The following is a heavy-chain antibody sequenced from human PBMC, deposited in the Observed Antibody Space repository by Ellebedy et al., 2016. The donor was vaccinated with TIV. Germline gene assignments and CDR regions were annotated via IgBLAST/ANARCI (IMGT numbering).Heavy chain of an antibody. J-gene: IGHJ4*02. CDR1: GFIFSDLG. CDR3: AKEYHSRGYGAYFDD. Sequence: PGGSLRLSCGASGFIFSDLGMHWVRQAPGKGLEWVAVVSSSGRIQYYAESVKDRFTISRDNSKNMLFLQMNGLRADDTATYYCAKEYHSRGYGAYFDDWGQGILVTVSS. V-gene: IGHV3-30*18. CDR2: VSSSGRIQ. D-gene: IGHD3-22*01.